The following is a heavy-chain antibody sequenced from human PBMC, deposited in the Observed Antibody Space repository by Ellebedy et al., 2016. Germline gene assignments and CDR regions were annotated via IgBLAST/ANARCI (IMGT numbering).Heavy chain of an antibody. CDR3: ARHAPLEYPYSDYGGNLDY. V-gene: IGHV4-39*01. Sequence: SETLSLXCTVSGGSISSSSYYWGWIRQPPGKGLEWIGSIYYSGSTYYNPSLKSRVTISVDTSKNQFSLKLSSVTAADTAVYYCARHAPLEYPYSDYGGNLDYWGQGTLVTVSS. J-gene: IGHJ4*02. D-gene: IGHD4-23*01. CDR2: IYYSGST. CDR1: GGSISSSSYY.